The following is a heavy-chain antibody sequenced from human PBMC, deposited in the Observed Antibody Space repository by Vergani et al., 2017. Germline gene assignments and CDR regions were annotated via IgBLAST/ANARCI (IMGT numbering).Heavy chain of an antibody. D-gene: IGHD3-22*01. Sequence: EVQLVESGGGLVQPGRSLRLSCAASGFTFDDYAMHWVRQAPGEGLEWVSGISWNSGSIGYADSVKGRFTISRDNAKNSLYLQMNSLRAEDTALYYCAKDSKYYYDSSGHPDYWGQGTLVTVSS. CDR3: AKDSKYYYDSSGHPDY. CDR2: ISWNSGSI. V-gene: IGHV3-9*01. J-gene: IGHJ4*02. CDR1: GFTFDDYA.